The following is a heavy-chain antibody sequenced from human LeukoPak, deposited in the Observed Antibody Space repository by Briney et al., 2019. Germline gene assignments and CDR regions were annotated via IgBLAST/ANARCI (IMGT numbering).Heavy chain of an antibody. CDR2: IIPILGIA. V-gene: IGHV1-69*04. Sequence: GASVKVSCKASGGTFSSYAISWVRQAPGQGLEWMGRIIPILGIANYAQKFQGRVTMTRNTSISTAYMELSSLRSEDTAVYYCARWASPITMVRGVIGSYGMDVWGQGTTVTVSS. CDR1: GGTFSSYA. J-gene: IGHJ6*02. D-gene: IGHD3-10*01. CDR3: ARWASPITMVRGVIGSYGMDV.